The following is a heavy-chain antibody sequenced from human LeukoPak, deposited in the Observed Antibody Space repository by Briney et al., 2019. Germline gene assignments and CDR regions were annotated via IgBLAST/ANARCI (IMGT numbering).Heavy chain of an antibody. CDR3: ARGGRGSCTSTSCYTNYMDV. Sequence: GESLKLSCKGSGYSFATHWIGWVRQMPGRGLEWMGITYPGDSDTRYSPSFQGQVTTSADKSISTAYLQWGSLKASDTATYYCARGGRGSCTSTSCYTNYMDVWGKGTTVTVSS. CDR2: TYPGDSDT. J-gene: IGHJ6*03. D-gene: IGHD2-2*01. V-gene: IGHV5-51*01. CDR1: GYSFATHW.